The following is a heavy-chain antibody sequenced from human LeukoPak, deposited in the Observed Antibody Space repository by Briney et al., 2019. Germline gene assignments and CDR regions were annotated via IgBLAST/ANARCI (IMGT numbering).Heavy chain of an antibody. CDR3: ARGSDSSGYPY. J-gene: IGHJ4*02. Sequence: ASVKVSCKASGYTFTANYMHWVRQAPGQGLEWMGWINPNSGGANYAQKFQGRVTMTRDTSITTAYMELSRLRSDDTAVYYCARGSDSSGYPYWGKGTLVTVSS. V-gene: IGHV1-2*02. CDR1: GYTFTANY. D-gene: IGHD3-22*01. CDR2: INPNSGGA.